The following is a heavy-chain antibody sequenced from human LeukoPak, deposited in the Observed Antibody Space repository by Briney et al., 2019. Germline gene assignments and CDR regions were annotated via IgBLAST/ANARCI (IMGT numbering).Heavy chain of an antibody. CDR2: IRSKANSYAT. Sequence: QPGGSLRLSCAASGFTFSGSAMHWVRQASGKGLEWVGRIRSKANSYATAYAASVKGRFTISRDDSKNTAYLQMNSLKTEDTAVYYCTRHRQIGYYDSSGYYWFDPWGQGTLVTVSS. D-gene: IGHD3-22*01. J-gene: IGHJ5*02. V-gene: IGHV3-73*01. CDR1: GFTFSGSA. CDR3: TRHRQIGYYDSSGYYWFDP.